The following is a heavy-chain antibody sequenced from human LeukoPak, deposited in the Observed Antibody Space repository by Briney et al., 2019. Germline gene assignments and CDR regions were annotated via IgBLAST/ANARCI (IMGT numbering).Heavy chain of an antibody. CDR2: IYTSGST. V-gene: IGHV4-61*02. CDR3: ARDLVTYDSSGYLKYYFDY. Sequence: SETLSLTCTVSGGSISSSSYYWSWIRQPAGKGLEWIGRIYTSGSTNYNPSLKSRVTMSVDTSKNQFSLKLSSVTAADTAVYYCARDLVTYDSSGYLKYYFDYWGQGTLVTVSS. CDR1: GGSISSSSYY. D-gene: IGHD3-22*01. J-gene: IGHJ4*02.